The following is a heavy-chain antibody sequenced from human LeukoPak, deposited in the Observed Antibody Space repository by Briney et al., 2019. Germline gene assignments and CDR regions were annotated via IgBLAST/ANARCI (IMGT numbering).Heavy chain of an antibody. CDR3: ARDTSDYYDSSGYSPLLYYYYGMDV. V-gene: IGHV3-11*01. D-gene: IGHD3-22*01. CDR1: GFTFSDYY. J-gene: IGHJ6*02. CDR2: IRGSGSDI. Sequence: GGSLRLSCAASGFTFSDYYMSWIRQAPGKGLECVSYIRGSGSDIYYADSVKGRFTISRDNAKNSLYLQMNSLRADDTAVYYCARDTSDYYDSSGYSPLLYYYYGMDVWGQGTTVTVSS.